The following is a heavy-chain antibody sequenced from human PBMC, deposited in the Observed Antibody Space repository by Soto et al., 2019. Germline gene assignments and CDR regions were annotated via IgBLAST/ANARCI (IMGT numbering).Heavy chain of an antibody. CDR2: LIPIFGTA. CDR1: GGTFSSYA. D-gene: IGHD6-13*01. Sequence: QVQLVQSGAEVKKPGSSVKVSCKASGGTFSSYAISWVRQAPGQGLEWMGGLIPIFGTANYAQKFQGRVTITADESTSTAYMELSSLRSEDTAVYYCARDGIAAAGAAGDYFDYWGQGTLVTVSS. CDR3: ARDGIAAAGAAGDYFDY. V-gene: IGHV1-69*01. J-gene: IGHJ4*02.